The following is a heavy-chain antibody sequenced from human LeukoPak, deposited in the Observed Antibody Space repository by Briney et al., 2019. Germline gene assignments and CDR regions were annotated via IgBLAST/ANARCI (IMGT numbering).Heavy chain of an antibody. CDR2: IYYSGST. CDR1: GGSISSSSYY. CDR3: ASHLYTRYYYDSSGYHPGDY. D-gene: IGHD3-22*01. J-gene: IGHJ4*02. Sequence: PSETLSLTCTVSGGSISSSSYYWGWIRQPPGKGLEWIGSIYYSGSTYYNPSLKSRVTISVDTSKNQFSLKLSSVTAADTAVYYCASHLYTRYYYDSSGYHPGDYWGQGTLVTVSS. V-gene: IGHV4-39*01.